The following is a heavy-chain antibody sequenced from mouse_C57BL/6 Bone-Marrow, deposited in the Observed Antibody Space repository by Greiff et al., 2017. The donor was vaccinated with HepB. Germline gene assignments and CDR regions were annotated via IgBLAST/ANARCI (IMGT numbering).Heavy chain of an antibody. V-gene: IGHV1-39*01. CDR2: MNPNYGTT. CDR3: ARSTFYYYGSSHWYFDV. D-gene: IGHD1-1*01. J-gene: IGHJ1*03. CDR1: GYSFTDYN. Sequence: LQESGPELVKPGASVKISCKASGYSFTDYNLNWVKQSNGKSLEWIGVMNPNYGTTSYNQKFKGKATLTVDQSSSTAYMQLNSLTSEDSAVYYCARSTFYYYGSSHWYFDVWGTGTTVTVSS.